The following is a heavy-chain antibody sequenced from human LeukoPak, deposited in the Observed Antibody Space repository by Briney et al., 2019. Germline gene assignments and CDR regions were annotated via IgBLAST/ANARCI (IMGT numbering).Heavy chain of an antibody. V-gene: IGHV3-23*01. Sequence: GVSLRLSCAASGFTFSSYAMSWVRQAPGKGLEGVSALSGSGGSTYYADSVKGRFTIYRDNSKNTLYLQMNSLRAEDTAVYYCAKDGVIVVVTAAFDYWGQGTLVTVSS. CDR3: AKDGVIVVVTAAFDY. CDR2: LSGSGGST. J-gene: IGHJ4*01. CDR1: GFTFSSYA. D-gene: IGHD2-21*02.